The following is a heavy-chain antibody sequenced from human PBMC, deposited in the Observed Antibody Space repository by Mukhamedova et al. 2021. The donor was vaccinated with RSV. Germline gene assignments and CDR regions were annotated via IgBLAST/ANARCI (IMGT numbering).Heavy chain of an antibody. J-gene: IGHJ4*02. Sequence: SIPSSGINAEYLGDSVKGRFSVSRDNAENSLFLQMKSLRVEDTAVYYCARHVYSGTSDYDYWGLGTLVTVSS. CDR3: ARHVYSGTSDYDY. V-gene: IGHV3-11*03. D-gene: IGHD5-12*01. CDR2: IPSSGINA.